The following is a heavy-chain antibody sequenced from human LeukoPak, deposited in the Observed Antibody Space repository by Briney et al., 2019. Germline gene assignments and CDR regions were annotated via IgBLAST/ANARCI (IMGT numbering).Heavy chain of an antibody. Sequence: GGSLRLSCAASGFTFSDYYMSWIRQAPGRGLEWVAFIRHVGSNEYYADSVRGRFAISRDNSQNTLHLQMNILRVEDTAVYYCVKDWGVLPDYSADGFDIWGPGTVVTVSS. CDR3: VKDWGVLPDYSADGFDI. D-gene: IGHD4-11*01. CDR1: GFTFSDYY. CDR2: IRHVGSNE. V-gene: IGHV3-30*02. J-gene: IGHJ3*02.